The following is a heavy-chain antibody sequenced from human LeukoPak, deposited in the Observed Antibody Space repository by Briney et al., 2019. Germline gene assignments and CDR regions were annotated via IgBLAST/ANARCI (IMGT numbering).Heavy chain of an antibody. J-gene: IGHJ5*02. CDR2: ISYEGSNK. V-gene: IGHV3-30*18. Sequence: GRSLRLSCAASGFTFSSYGMHWVRQAPGKGLEWVAVISYEGSNKYYADSVKGRFTISRDNSKNTLYLQMNRLRAEDTAVYYCAKDDYYGSGSYYSLPNWFDPWGQGTLVTVSS. CDR1: GFTFSSYG. CDR3: AKDDYYGSGSYYSLPNWFDP. D-gene: IGHD3-10*01.